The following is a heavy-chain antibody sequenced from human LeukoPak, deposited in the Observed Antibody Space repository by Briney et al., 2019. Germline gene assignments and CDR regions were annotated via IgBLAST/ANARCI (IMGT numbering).Heavy chain of an antibody. D-gene: IGHD2-15*01. Sequence: SETLSLTCTVSVGSISSGGYYWHWIRQPPGKGLEWIGHISQSGSTFYSPSLKSRVSISVDRSKNHFSLNLNSVTAADTAVYYCARDEAAQGYYGMDVWGQGTTVTVSS. J-gene: IGHJ6*02. CDR2: ISQSGST. CDR3: ARDEAAQGYYGMDV. V-gene: IGHV4-30-2*01. CDR1: VGSISSGGYY.